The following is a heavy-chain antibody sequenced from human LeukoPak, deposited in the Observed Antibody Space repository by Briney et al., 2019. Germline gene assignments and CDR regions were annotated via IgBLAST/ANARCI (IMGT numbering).Heavy chain of an antibody. CDR1: GFTFSPYV. CDR2: VSYEGSGI. J-gene: IGHJ4*02. V-gene: IGHV3-30-3*01. Sequence: GGSLRLSCAASGFTFSPYVMHWVRQAPGKGLEWVAVVSYEGSGIFYADSVKGRVTISRDNSRNTLFLQMKSLRPEDTAVYYCARDGPGITVAGYFDYWGQGTLVIVSS. CDR3: ARDGPGITVAGYFDY. D-gene: IGHD6-19*01.